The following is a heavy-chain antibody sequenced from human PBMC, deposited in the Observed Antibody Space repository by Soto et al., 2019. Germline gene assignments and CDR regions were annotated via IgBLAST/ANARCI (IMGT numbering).Heavy chain of an antibody. V-gene: IGHV4-59*01. Sequence: LESLSRTCARRGGSISSDCWSWIRQPPGKGLEWIGYIYYSGSTNYNPSLKSRVTISVDTSKNQFSLKLSSVTAADMAVYYCARYSSGYYWGNFDYWGQGTLVTVSS. D-gene: IGHD3-22*01. CDR3: ARYSSGYYWGNFDY. CDR2: IYYSGST. J-gene: IGHJ4*02. CDR1: GGSISSDC.